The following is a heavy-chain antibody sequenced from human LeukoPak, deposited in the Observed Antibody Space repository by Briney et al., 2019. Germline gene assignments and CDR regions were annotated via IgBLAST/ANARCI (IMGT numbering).Heavy chain of an antibody. D-gene: IGHD6-13*01. CDR3: ARDGYSSSWYPPYFDY. J-gene: IGHJ4*02. V-gene: IGHV4-4*07. CDR1: GGSISSYY. Sequence: SETLSLTCTVSGGSISSYYWNWIRQPAGKGLEWIGRIYTSGSTNYNPSLKSRVTMSVDTSKNQFSLKLSSVTAADTAVYYCARDGYSSSWYPPYFDYWGQGTLVTVSS. CDR2: IYTSGST.